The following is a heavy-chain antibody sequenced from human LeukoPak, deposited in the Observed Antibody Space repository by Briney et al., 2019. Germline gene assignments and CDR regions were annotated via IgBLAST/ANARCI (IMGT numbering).Heavy chain of an antibody. Sequence: ASVKVSCKASGYSFTNYGISWVRQAPGQGLEWMGWISAYNGNTNYAQKFQGRVAMTTDRSTSTVYMELRTLRSDDTAVYYCARVVVQTAYDNRGAEPHTWFAPWGQETRVTVSS. D-gene: IGHD3-16*01. CDR2: ISAYNGNT. CDR1: GYSFTNYG. V-gene: IGHV1-18*01. J-gene: IGHJ5*02. CDR3: ARVVVQTAYDNRGAEPHTWFAP.